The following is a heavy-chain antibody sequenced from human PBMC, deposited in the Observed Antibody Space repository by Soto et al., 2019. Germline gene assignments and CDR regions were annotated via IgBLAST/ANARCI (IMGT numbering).Heavy chain of an antibody. V-gene: IGHV4-61*03. Sequence: QVQLQESGPGLVKPSETLSLTCTVSGDSVTSGSIYWSWIRQPPGKGLEWIGYLHYTGSTNYNPSLKSRVAISVDTSKNHFSLTLSSVTAADTAVYYCARDRGNFGVVLADFYQYGMDVWGQGTTVTVSS. CDR2: LHYTGST. D-gene: IGHD3-3*01. CDR3: ARDRGNFGVVLADFYQYGMDV. J-gene: IGHJ6*02. CDR1: GDSVTSGSIY.